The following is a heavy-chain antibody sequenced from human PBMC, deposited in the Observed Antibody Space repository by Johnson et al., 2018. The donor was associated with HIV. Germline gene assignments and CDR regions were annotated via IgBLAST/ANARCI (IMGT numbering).Heavy chain of an antibody. CDR2: ISFVGSKK. CDR3: AKETKSKAFDI. V-gene: IGHV3-30*18. D-gene: IGHD1-7*01. Sequence: QVQLVESGGGVVQPGRSLRLSCADSGLTFSSYGMNWVRQAPGKGLEWLAAISFVGSKKNYADSVKGKFTISRDNSKNSLYLQMNSLRTEDTALYYCAKETKSKAFDIWGQGTMVTVSS. CDR1: GLTFSSYG. J-gene: IGHJ3*02.